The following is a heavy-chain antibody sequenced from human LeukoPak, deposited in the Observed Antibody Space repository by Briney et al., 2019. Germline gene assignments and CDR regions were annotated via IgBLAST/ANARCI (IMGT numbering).Heavy chain of an antibody. CDR1: GFTVSSNY. D-gene: IGHD5-12*01. CDR3: AREPSGYHNI. CDR2: IYSGGST. Sequence: GGSLRLSCAASGFTVSSNYMSWVRQAPGKGLEWVSVIYSGGSTYYADSVKGRFTISRDSSKNTLYLQMNSLRAEDTAVYYCAREPSGYHNIGGQGTLVTVSS. V-gene: IGHV3-66*01. J-gene: IGHJ4*02.